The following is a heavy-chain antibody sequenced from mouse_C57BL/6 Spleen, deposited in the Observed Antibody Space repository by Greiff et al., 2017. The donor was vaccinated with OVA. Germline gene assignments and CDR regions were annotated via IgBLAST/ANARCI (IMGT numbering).Heavy chain of an antibody. CDR1: GYAFTNYL. CDR2: INPGSGGT. Sequence: VQLQQSGAELVRPGTSVKVSCKASGYAFTNYLIEWVKQRPGQGLEWIGVINPGSGGTNYNEKFKGKATLTADKSSSTAYMQLSSLTSEDSAVYFCARHQAGYDYDLYAMDYWGQGTSVTVSS. D-gene: IGHD2-4*01. CDR3: ARHQAGYDYDLYAMDY. J-gene: IGHJ4*01. V-gene: IGHV1-54*01.